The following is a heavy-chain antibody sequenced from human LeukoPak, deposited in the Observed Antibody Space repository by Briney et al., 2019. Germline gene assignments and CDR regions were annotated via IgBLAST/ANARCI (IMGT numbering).Heavy chain of an antibody. CDR1: GGSISSGSYY. V-gene: IGHV4-61*02. D-gene: IGHD2-2*01. Sequence: KPSETLSLTCAVSGGSISSGSYYWSWIRQPAGKGLEWIGRIYTSGSTNYNPSLKSRVTISVDTSKNQFSLKLSSVTAADTAVYYCARDLERSCSSTSCTSYPSGAFDIWGQGTMVTVSS. J-gene: IGHJ3*02. CDR3: ARDLERSCSSTSCTSYPSGAFDI. CDR2: IYTSGST.